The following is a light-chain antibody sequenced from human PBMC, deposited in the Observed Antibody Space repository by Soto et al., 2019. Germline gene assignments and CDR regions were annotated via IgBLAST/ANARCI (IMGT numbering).Light chain of an antibody. CDR3: QQLNSYPIT. CDR2: AAS. CDR1: QGISSY. Sequence: IQLTHSPSSLSASVVDRFTITCLASQGISSYLAWYQQKPGKAPKLLIYAASTLQSGVPSRFSGSGSGTDFTLTISSLQPEDFATYYCQQLNSYPITFGQGTRLEIK. J-gene: IGKJ5*01. V-gene: IGKV1-9*01.